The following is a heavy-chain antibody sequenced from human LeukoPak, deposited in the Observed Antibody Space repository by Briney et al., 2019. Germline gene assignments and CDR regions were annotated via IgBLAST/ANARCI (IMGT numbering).Heavy chain of an antibody. D-gene: IGHD3-9*01. V-gene: IGHV3-7*01. CDR1: GFTFTSYW. Sequence: PGGSLRLSCAASGFTFTSYWMNWVRQAPGKGLEWVANIKPDGDTYYVDSAKGRFTISRDNAKNSLYLQMNSLRAEDTAVYYCARIKRYGPRDYWGQGTLVTVSS. CDR2: IKPDGDT. J-gene: IGHJ4*02. CDR3: ARIKRYGPRDY.